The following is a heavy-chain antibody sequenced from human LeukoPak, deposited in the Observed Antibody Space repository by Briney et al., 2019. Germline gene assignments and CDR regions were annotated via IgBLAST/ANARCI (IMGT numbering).Heavy chain of an antibody. V-gene: IGHV3-48*03. Sequence: PGGSLRLSCAASGFTFSSYEMNWVRQAPGKGLEWVSYISSSGSTIYYAASVKGRFTISRDNAKNSLYPQMNSLRAEDTAVYYCARDGKGRNRIGYYSDYWGQGTLVTVSS. CDR1: GFTFSSYE. CDR3: ARDGKGRNRIGYYSDY. D-gene: IGHD3-10*01. CDR2: ISSSGSTI. J-gene: IGHJ4*02.